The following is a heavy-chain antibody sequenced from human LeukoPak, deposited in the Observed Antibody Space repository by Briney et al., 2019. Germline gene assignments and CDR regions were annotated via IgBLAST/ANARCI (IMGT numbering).Heavy chain of an antibody. V-gene: IGHV5-51*01. D-gene: IGHD1-26*01. CDR3: ACGTGVALRGAH. J-gene: IGHJ4*02. CDR1: GNSFTNFW. CDR2: IYPGDSEI. Sequence: GESLRISCKASGNSFTNFWIGWVRQMPGKGLDWMGVIYPGDSEIRYSPSFQGQIIISADKSISTAYLQWSSLKASDTAMYYCACGTGVALRGAHWGQGSLVTVS.